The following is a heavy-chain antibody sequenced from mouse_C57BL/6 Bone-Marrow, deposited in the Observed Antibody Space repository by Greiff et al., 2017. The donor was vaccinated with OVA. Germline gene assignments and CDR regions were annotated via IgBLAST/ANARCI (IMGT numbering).Heavy chain of an antibody. CDR3: ARPPCGSSAPYYYAMDC. J-gene: IGHJ4*01. D-gene: IGHD1-1*01. Sequence: VQLQQPGAELVKPGASVKVSCKASGYTFTSYWMHWVKQRPGQGLEWIGRIHPSDSDTNYNEKFKSKATLTVDKSSSTAYMQLSSLTSEDSAVYYCARPPCGSSAPYYYAMDCWGQGTSGTVAS. CDR2: IHPSDSDT. CDR1: GYTFTSYW. V-gene: IGHV1-74*01.